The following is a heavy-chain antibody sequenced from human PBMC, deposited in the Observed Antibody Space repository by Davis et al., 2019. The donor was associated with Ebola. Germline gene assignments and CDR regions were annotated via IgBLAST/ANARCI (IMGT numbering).Heavy chain of an antibody. CDR3: AKSILYYPWGFDY. CDR2: ITGSGRST. V-gene: IGHV3-23*01. Sequence: GESLKISCAASGFTFGDYAMHWVRQAPGKGLEWVSGITGSGRSTYYADSVKGRFTISRDNSKNTLYLQMNSLRAEDTAVYYCAKSILYYPWGFDYWGQGTLVTVSS. D-gene: IGHD2-15*01. CDR1: GFTFGDYA. J-gene: IGHJ4*02.